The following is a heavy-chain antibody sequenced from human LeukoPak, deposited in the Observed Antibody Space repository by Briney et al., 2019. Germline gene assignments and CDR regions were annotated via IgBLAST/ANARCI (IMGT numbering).Heavy chain of an antibody. Sequence: PSETLSLTCTVSGGSISSYYRSWIRQPAGKGLEWIGRIYTSGSSNYNPSLKSRVTMSVDTSKNQFSLKLSSVTAADTAVYYCASGIISAAGTDWYDYWGQGTLVTVSS. D-gene: IGHD6-13*01. J-gene: IGHJ4*02. V-gene: IGHV4-4*07. CDR2: IYTSGSS. CDR3: ASGIISAAGTDWYDY. CDR1: GGSISSYY.